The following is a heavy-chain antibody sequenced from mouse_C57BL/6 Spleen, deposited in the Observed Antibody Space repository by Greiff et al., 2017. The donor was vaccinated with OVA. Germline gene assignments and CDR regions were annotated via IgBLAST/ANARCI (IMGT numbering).Heavy chain of an antibody. D-gene: IGHD1-1*01. CDR3: ARTTVVAHYYAMDY. V-gene: IGHV5-17*01. CDR1: GFTFSDYG. Sequence: EVQVVESGGGLVKPGGPLKLSCAASGFTFSDYGMHWVRQAPEKGLEWVAYISSGSSTIYYADTVKGRFTISRDNAKNTLFLQMTSLRSEDTAMYYCARTTVVAHYYAMDYWGQGTSVTVSS. CDR2: ISSGSSTI. J-gene: IGHJ4*01.